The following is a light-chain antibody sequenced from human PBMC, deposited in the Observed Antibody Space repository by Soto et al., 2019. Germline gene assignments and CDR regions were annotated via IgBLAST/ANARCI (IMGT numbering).Light chain of an antibody. Sequence: QSVLTQPASVSGSPGQSITISCTGTSSDIGGYKHVSWYQQHPGKAPKLMIYEVTNRPSGVSYRFSGSKSGNTASLTISGLQAEDEADYYCSSYTTSSTQVFGTGTKVTV. V-gene: IGLV2-14*01. CDR3: SSYTTSSTQV. CDR1: SSDIGGYKH. J-gene: IGLJ1*01. CDR2: EVT.